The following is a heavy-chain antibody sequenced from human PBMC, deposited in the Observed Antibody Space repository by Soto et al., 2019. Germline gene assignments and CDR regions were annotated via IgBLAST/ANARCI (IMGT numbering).Heavy chain of an antibody. D-gene: IGHD3-10*01. V-gene: IGHV4-34*01. CDR2: INHSGST. Sequence: SQTLSLTCAVYGGSFSGYYWSWIRQPPGKGLEWIGEINHSGSTNYNPSLKSRVTISVDTSKNQFSLKLSSVTAADTAVYYCARTRRPNYYGSGSYDRYAFDIWGQGTMVTVSS. J-gene: IGHJ3*02. CDR1: GGSFSGYY. CDR3: ARTRRPNYYGSGSYDRYAFDI.